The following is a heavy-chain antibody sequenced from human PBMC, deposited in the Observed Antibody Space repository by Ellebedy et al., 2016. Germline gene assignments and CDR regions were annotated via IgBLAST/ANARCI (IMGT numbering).Heavy chain of an antibody. CDR1: GGSISSGDYY. J-gene: IGHJ4*02. CDR3: ASEGAPLYYFDY. Sequence: SETLSLTXTVSGGSISSGDYYWSWIRQPPGKGLEWIGYIYYSGSTYYNPSLKSRVTISVDTSKNQFSLKLSSVTAADTAVYYCASEGAPLYYFDYWGQGTLVTVSS. V-gene: IGHV4-30-4*01. D-gene: IGHD4/OR15-4a*01. CDR2: IYYSGST.